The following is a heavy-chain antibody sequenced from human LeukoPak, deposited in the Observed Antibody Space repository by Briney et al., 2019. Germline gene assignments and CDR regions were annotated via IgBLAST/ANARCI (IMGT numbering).Heavy chain of an antibody. CDR2: FHPVEAKM. D-gene: IGHD3-3*01. V-gene: IGHV1-24*01. CDR3: ATSSGDFWSGFVN. Sequence: SVTVSCKVSGSRLSELSIQWVRQAPGKGLDGMGGFHPVEAKMVYSQNFQGRVTMTEDTSTQTAYMELSGLTSDDTAVYYCATSSGDFWSGFVNWGQGTLVTVSS. CDR1: GSRLSELS. J-gene: IGHJ4*02.